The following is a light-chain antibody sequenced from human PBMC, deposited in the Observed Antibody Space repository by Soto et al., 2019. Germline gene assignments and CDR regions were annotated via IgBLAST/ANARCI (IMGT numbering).Light chain of an antibody. CDR3: QQYNKWPLIT. CDR1: QSVSQSVTTN. Sequence: EIVMMQCPATLSVSPGERVTLSCRASQSVSQSVTTNLAWYQQKPGQAPRLLIFDASKRATGIPARFSGSGSGTDFTPTISSLEPEDFALYYCQQYNKWPLITFGHGTRLEIK. CDR2: DAS. J-gene: IGKJ5*01. V-gene: IGKV3D-15*01.